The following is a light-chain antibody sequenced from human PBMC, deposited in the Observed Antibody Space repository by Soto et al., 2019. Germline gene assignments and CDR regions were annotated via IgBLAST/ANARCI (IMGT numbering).Light chain of an antibody. CDR2: EVS. J-gene: IGLJ2*01. CDR3: SSYTSSSTL. V-gene: IGLV2-14*01. CDR1: SSDVGGYNY. Sequence: QSVLTQPASVSGSPGQSITISCTGTSSDVGGYNYVSWYQQHPGKAPKLIIYEVSNRPSGVSNRFSGSKSGNTASLTISGLQAEDEADYYCSSYTSSSTLFGGGTKLTV.